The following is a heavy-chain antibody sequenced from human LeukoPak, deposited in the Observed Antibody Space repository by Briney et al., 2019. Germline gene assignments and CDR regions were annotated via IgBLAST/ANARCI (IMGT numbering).Heavy chain of an antibody. Sequence: GGSLRLSCAASGFTFAGAALSWFRQAPGKGLEWVSFIGVGGGNTNYADSVKGRFTISRDDSKNTLYLQMNGLRAGDTAVYYCAKGGWQLLGGQGTLVTVSS. D-gene: IGHD3-10*01. J-gene: IGHJ4*02. V-gene: IGHV3-23*01. CDR2: IGVGGGNT. CDR3: AKGGWQLL. CDR1: GFTFAGAA.